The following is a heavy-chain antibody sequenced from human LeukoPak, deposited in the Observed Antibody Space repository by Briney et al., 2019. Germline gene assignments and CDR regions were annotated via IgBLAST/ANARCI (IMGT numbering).Heavy chain of an antibody. D-gene: IGHD3-10*01. Sequence: WASVKVSCKASGYTFTGYYMHWVRQAPGQGLEWMGWINPNSGGTNYAQKFQDRVTLTRDTSISTAYMELGSLRSDDTAIYYCARAYGSGSSYHPDYWGQGTLVTVSS. CDR1: GYTFTGYY. J-gene: IGHJ4*02. V-gene: IGHV1-2*02. CDR2: INPNSGGT. CDR3: ARAYGSGSSYHPDY.